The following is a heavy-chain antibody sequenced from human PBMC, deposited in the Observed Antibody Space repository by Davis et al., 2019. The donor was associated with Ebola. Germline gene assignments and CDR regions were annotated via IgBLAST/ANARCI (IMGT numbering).Heavy chain of an antibody. CDR2: INPNSGGT. CDR1: RYTFTDYY. V-gene: IGHV1-2*06. CDR3: TKKPGGVVVAATPAFDY. Sequence: AASAKVSCKASRYTFTDYYMHWVRQAPGQGLEWIGRINPNSGGTNYAQKFQGRVTMTRDTSISTAYMELSRLRSDDTAVYYCTKKPGGVVVAATPAFDYWGQGTLVTVSS. D-gene: IGHD2-15*01. J-gene: IGHJ4*02.